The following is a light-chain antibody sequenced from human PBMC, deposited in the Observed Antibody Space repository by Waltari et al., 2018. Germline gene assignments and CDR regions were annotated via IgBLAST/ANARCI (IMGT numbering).Light chain of an antibody. CDR1: QSISNL. Sequence: DIQMTQSPSTLSASVGDRVTITCRASQSISNLLAWYQQKPGKAPKYLISKASKLGSGVPSRFSGSGSGTEFTITISSLQPDDFASYYCQQYNGRFGQGTKVEMK. CDR3: QQYNGR. V-gene: IGKV1-5*03. CDR2: KAS. J-gene: IGKJ1*01.